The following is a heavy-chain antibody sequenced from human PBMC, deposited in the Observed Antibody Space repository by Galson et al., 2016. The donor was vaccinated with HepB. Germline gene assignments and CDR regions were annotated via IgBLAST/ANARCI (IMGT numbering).Heavy chain of an antibody. CDR1: RYTFAPYT. V-gene: IGHV1-3*01. J-gene: IGHJ4*02. D-gene: IGHD3-16*01. CDR3: ARGGGGYLDH. Sequence: SVKVSCKASRYTFAPYTIHWVRQAPGQRLEWMGRTNAANSNTQYSQIFQDRVTFTRDTSATTAYMELSSLTSEDTAVYYCARGGGGYLDHWGQGTLVTVSS. CDR2: TNAANSNT.